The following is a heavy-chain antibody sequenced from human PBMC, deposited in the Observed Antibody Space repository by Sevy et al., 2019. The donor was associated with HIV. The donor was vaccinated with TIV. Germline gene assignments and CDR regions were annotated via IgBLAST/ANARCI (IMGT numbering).Heavy chain of an antibody. J-gene: IGHJ4*02. Sequence: GGSLRLSCAASGFTLSNHWMHWVRQAPGKGLVWASHINGDGSETNYADFVKGRFTVSRDNAKNTLYLQMTSLTDEDTGLYYCAREEGSTDCWGQGTLVTVSS. CDR3: AREEGSTDC. CDR1: GFTLSNHW. V-gene: IGHV3-74*01. CDR2: INGDGSET.